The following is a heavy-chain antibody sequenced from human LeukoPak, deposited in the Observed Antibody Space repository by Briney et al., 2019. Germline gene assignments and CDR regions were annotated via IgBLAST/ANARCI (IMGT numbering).Heavy chain of an antibody. D-gene: IGHD4-17*01. J-gene: IGHJ4*02. CDR2: ISGSGDNT. V-gene: IGHV3-23*01. CDR3: AKGRGTAVTSAANY. Sequence: GGSLRLSCTASGFTFGDYAMSWVRQAPGKGLEWVSSISGSGDNTYYADSVKDRFSISRDNSKTTVSLQMNSLRAEDTAVYYCAKGRGTAVTSAANYWGQGTLVTVSS. CDR1: GFTFGDYA.